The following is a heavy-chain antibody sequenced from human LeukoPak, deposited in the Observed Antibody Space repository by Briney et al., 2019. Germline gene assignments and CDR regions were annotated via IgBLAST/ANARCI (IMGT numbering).Heavy chain of an antibody. CDR1: GGSISSSSYY. J-gene: IGHJ4*02. CDR3: AIAVDTATSPFDY. CDR2: IYYSGST. V-gene: IGHV4-39*01. Sequence: KPSETLSLTCTVSGGSISSSSYYWGWIHQPPGKGLEWIGSIYYSGSTYYNPSLKSRVTISVDTSKNQLSLKLSSVTAADTAVYYCAIAVDTATSPFDYWGQGTLVTVSS. D-gene: IGHD5-18*01.